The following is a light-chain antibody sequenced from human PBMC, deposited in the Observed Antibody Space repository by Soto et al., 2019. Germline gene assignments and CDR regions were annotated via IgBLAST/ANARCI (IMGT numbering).Light chain of an antibody. CDR2: DAS. Sequence: DIQMTQSPSTLSASVGDRVTITCRASQSISSWLAWYQQKPGKAPKLLIYDASSLESGVQSRFSGSGSGTEFTLTISSLQPDDFATYYCQQYNSYPWTFGQGTKAEIK. CDR3: QQYNSYPWT. CDR1: QSISSW. V-gene: IGKV1-5*01. J-gene: IGKJ1*01.